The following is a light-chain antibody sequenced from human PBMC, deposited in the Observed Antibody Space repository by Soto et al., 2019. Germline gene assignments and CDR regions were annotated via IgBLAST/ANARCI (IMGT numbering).Light chain of an antibody. CDR2: WAS. Sequence: DIVMTQSPDSLTVSLGERATINCKSSQSVLYSSNNKKYLAWYQQKPGQPPKQLIYWASTRESGVPDRFSGRGSGTDFTLTISSLQAEDVAVYYCQQYYSTPYTFGQGTRLEIK. CDR1: QSVLYSSNNKKY. CDR3: QQYYSTPYT. J-gene: IGKJ2*01. V-gene: IGKV4-1*01.